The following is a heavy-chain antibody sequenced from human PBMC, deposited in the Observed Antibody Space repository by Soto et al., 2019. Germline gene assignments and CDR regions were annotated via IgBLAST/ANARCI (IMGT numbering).Heavy chain of an antibody. CDR1: GYSFEDYS. Sequence: EVQLVESGGDMVQPGRSLKLSCVGSGYSFEDYSMHWVRQAPGKGLEWVSGISWNGNFTGYADSVKGRFTISRDNAKNSLFLQMRSLRLEDTALYYCVGGSSLDWGQGTLVTVSS. D-gene: IGHD2-15*01. CDR3: VGGSSLD. V-gene: IGHV3-9*01. CDR2: ISWNGNFT. J-gene: IGHJ4*02.